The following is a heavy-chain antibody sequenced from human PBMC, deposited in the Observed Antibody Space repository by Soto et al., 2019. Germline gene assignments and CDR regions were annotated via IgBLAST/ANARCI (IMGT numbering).Heavy chain of an antibody. CDR1: GYTFTSYY. J-gene: IGHJ4*02. Sequence: QVQLVQSGAEVMKPGASVKVSCKASGYTFTSYYMHWVRQAPGQGLEGMGIINPSGGSTSYAQKLQGGDTMTTDTSTRPVYRELSSLRSENTAVYYGAGARRDVWGRGIDYWGQGTLVTVSS. V-gene: IGHV1-46*03. D-gene: IGHD3-16*01. CDR3: AGARRDVWGRGIDY. CDR2: INPSGGST.